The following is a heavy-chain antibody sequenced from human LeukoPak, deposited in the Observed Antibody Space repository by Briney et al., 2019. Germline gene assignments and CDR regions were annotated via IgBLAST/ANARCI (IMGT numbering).Heavy chain of an antibody. CDR2: ISSTSSYI. V-gene: IGHV3-21*01. D-gene: IGHD5-18*01. J-gene: IGHJ4*02. CDR1: GFTFTSYN. CDR3: ARSDISWSGYSYGFDS. Sequence: PGGSLRLSCAASGFTFTSYNMNWVRQAPGKGLEWVSSISSTSSYIHYADSLKGRFTISRDNAKNSLYLQMSSLSAEGTAVYYCARSDISWSGYSYGFDSWGQGTLVTVSS.